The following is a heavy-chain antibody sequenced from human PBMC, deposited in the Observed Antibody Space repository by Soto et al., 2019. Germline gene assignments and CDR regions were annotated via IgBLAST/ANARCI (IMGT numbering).Heavy chain of an antibody. V-gene: IGHV3-48*03. Sequence: EVQLVVSGGGLVQPGGSLRLSCAASGFTFSSYEMNWVRQDPGKGLEWVSYISSSGSTIYYADSVKGRFTISRDNAKNSLYLQMNSLRAEDTAVYYCARECTIFGVVTYGMDVWGQGTTVTVSS. J-gene: IGHJ6*02. CDR2: ISSSGSTI. CDR1: GFTFSSYE. CDR3: ARECTIFGVVTYGMDV. D-gene: IGHD3-3*01.